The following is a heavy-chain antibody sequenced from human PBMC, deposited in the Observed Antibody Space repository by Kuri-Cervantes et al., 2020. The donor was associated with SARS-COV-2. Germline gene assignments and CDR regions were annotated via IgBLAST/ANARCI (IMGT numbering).Heavy chain of an antibody. CDR1: GFTFSSSA. CDR3: ASARCAGGCYLIDH. J-gene: IGHJ1*01. D-gene: IGHD2-8*01. Sequence: LSLTCAASGFTFSSSAMHWVRQAPGKGLEWVALIWNDGSRENYADSVKGRFTVSRDNSKNILSLQVNSLRPEDTAVYYCASARCAGGCYLIDHWGQGTLVTVSS. CDR2: IWNDGSRE. V-gene: IGHV3-33*08.